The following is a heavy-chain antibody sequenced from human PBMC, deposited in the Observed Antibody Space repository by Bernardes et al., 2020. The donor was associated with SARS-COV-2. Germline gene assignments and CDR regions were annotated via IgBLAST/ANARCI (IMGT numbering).Heavy chain of an antibody. Sequence: GSLRLSCAASGFTFGIDWMHWVRQAPGKGLAWVARMNWDGTTIDHAESVRGRFTISRDNVKNILYLQMNSLRADDTAQYFCVRDMYGKNDYWGQGTLVTVSS. D-gene: IGHD3-10*02. CDR3: VRDMYGKNDY. CDR2: MNWDGTTI. V-gene: IGHV3-74*01. CDR1: GFTFGIDW. J-gene: IGHJ4*02.